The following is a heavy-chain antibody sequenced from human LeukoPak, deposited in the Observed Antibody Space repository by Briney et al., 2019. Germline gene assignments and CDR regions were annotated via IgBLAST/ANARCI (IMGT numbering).Heavy chain of an antibody. Sequence: GSLRLSCAASGFTVSSNYMSWVRQAPGKGLEWVSRINSDGSSTSYADSVKGRFTISRDNAKNTLYLQMNSLRAEDTAVYYCARSNYDSSGYYLDWGQGTLVTVSS. D-gene: IGHD3-22*01. V-gene: IGHV3-74*01. CDR2: INSDGSST. CDR3: ARSNYDSSGYYLD. J-gene: IGHJ4*02. CDR1: GFTVSSNY.